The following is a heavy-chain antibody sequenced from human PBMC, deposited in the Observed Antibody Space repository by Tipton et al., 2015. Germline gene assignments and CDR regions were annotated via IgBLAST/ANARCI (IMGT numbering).Heavy chain of an antibody. Sequence: TLSLTCSVSSDSIGKYYWSWIRQPPGKELEWIGYIQYNGSTNYNPSLKSRLTISVDTSKNQFSLRLSSVTAADTAVYFCARTDALGHFDYWGLGTLVTVSS. V-gene: IGHV4-59*07. J-gene: IGHJ4*02. D-gene: IGHD2-8*01. CDR2: IQYNGST. CDR3: ARTDALGHFDY. CDR1: SDSIGKYY.